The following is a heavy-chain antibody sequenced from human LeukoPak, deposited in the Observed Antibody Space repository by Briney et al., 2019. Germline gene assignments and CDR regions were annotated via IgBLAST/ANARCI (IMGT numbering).Heavy chain of an antibody. CDR3: ARASGGRGYYYYYMDV. Sequence: GGSLRLSCAASGFTFSSYEMNWVRQAPGKGLEWVSYISSSGSTIYYADSVKGRFTISRDNAKNSLYLQMNSLRAEDTAVYYCARASGGRGYYYYYMDVWGTGTTVTVSS. J-gene: IGHJ6*03. CDR2: ISSSGSTI. D-gene: IGHD6-19*01. CDR1: GFTFSSYE. V-gene: IGHV3-48*03.